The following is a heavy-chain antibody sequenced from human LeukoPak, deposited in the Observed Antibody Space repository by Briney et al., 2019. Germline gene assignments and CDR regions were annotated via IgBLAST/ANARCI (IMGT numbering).Heavy chain of an antibody. D-gene: IGHD2-21*02. CDR3: ARDKMAYCGGDCSYYFDY. V-gene: IGHV3-30*19. CDR2: ISYDGSNK. CDR1: GFTFSSYG. Sequence: GGSLRLSCAASGFTFSSYGMHWVRQAPGKGLEWVAVISYDGSNKYYADSVKGRFTISRDNSKNTLYLQMNSLRAEDTAVYYCARDKMAYCGGDCSYYFDYWGQGTLVTVSS. J-gene: IGHJ4*02.